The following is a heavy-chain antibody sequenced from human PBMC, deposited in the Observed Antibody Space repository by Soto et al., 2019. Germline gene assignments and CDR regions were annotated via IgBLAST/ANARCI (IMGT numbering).Heavy chain of an antibody. Sequence: SETLSLTCTVSGGSISSSSYYWGWIRQPPEKGLEWIGSIYYSGNTYYNPSLKSRVTLSLDTSKNQFSLKLSSVTAADTAVYYCARLLADYSSGWYGDYWGQGTLVTVS. CDR3: ARLLADYSSGWYGDY. D-gene: IGHD6-19*01. J-gene: IGHJ4*02. V-gene: IGHV4-39*01. CDR1: GGSISSSSYY. CDR2: IYYSGNT.